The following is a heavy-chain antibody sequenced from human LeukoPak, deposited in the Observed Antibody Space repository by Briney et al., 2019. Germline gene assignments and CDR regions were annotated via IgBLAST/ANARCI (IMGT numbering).Heavy chain of an antibody. J-gene: IGHJ4*02. CDR1: GYTFTDYY. CDR2: INTKRDGT. V-gene: IGHV1-2*02. CDR3: ARGGRGSGSYYIMTLHS. Sequence: GASVKVSCKASGYTFTDYYMHWVRQAPGQGLEWMGWINTKRDGTHYAQTFQGRVTMTKDTSISTAYMELTSLTSDDTAVYYCARGGRGSGSYYIMTLHSWGQGTLVTASS. D-gene: IGHD3-10*01.